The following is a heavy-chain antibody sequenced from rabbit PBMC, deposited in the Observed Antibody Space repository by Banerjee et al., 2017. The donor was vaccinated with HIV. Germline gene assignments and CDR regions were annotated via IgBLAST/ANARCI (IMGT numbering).Heavy chain of an antibody. V-gene: IGHV1S45*01. J-gene: IGHJ4*01. Sequence: QEQLEESGGDLVKPEGSLTLTCTASGFSFSNKYVMCWVRQAPGKGLEWIACIYGGSGGSTYYASWAKGRFTISKTSSTTVTLQMTSLTAADTATYFCTRDVHGVSDGWYSFNLWGQGTLVTVS. D-gene: IGHD6-1*01. CDR3: TRDVHGVSDGWYSFNL. CDR2: IYGGSGGST. CDR1: GFSFSNKYV.